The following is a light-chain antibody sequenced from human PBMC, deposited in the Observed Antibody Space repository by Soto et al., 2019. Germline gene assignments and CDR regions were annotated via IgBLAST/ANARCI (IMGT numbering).Light chain of an antibody. CDR3: QQRSNWPPWT. CDR1: QSVSSN. J-gene: IGKJ5*01. Sequence: EIVMTQSPATLSVSPGERATLSCRASQSVSSNLAWYQQKPGQAPRLLIYGASTRATGVPARFSGGGSGTEFTLSISRLEPEDFAVYYCQQRSNWPPWTFGQGTRLEIK. V-gene: IGKV3D-15*01. CDR2: GAS.